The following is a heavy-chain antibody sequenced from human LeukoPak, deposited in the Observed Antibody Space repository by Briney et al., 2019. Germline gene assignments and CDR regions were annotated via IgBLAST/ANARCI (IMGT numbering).Heavy chain of an antibody. CDR1: GYTFTSYD. CDR2: MSPNSGDT. V-gene: IGHV1-8*01. CDR3: ARGTNSGSSRGDY. D-gene: IGHD1-26*01. J-gene: IGHJ4*02. Sequence: ASVKVSCKASGYTFTSYDFNWVRQATGQRPEWMGWMSPNSGDTGYAQKFQDRVTMTRNTSISTAYMELSSLRAEDTAVYYCARGTNSGSSRGDYWGQGTLVTVSS.